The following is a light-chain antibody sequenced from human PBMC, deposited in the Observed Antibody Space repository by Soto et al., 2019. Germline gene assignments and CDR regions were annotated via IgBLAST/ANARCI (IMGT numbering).Light chain of an antibody. V-gene: IGKV3-20*01. CDR1: QSVSSSY. CDR2: GAS. Sequence: EIVLTQSPGTLSLSPGERATLSCRASQSVSSSYLAWYQQEPGQAPRLLIYGASSRATGIPDRFSGSGSGTDFTLTISRLEPEDFAVYYCQQYDSSPLTFGRGTKVEIK. J-gene: IGKJ4*01. CDR3: QQYDSSPLT.